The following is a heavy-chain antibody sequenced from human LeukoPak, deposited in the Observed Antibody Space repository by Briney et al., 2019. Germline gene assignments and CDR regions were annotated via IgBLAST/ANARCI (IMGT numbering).Heavy chain of an antibody. CDR2: ISYDGSNK. Sequence: GGSLRLSCAASGFTFSSYGMHWVRQAPGTGLEWVAVISYDGSNKYYADSVKGRFTISRDNSKNTLYLQMNSLRAEDTAVYYCAKDPGGSYSGTMDVWGQGTTVTVSS. V-gene: IGHV3-30*18. CDR3: AKDPGGSYSGTMDV. D-gene: IGHD1-26*01. J-gene: IGHJ6*02. CDR1: GFTFSSYG.